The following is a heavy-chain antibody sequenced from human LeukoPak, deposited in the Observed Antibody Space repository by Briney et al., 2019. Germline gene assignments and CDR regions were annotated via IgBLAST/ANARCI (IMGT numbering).Heavy chain of an antibody. CDR1: GYTFTSYD. D-gene: IGHD5-24*01. V-gene: IGHV1-8*01. Sequence: GASVKVSCKASGYTFTSYDINWVRQATGQGLEWMGWMNSNSGNTGYAQNFQGRVTMTRNTSISTAYMELSSLRSEDTAVYYCARGGRNGYNLYAFDIWGQGTMVTVSS. CDR3: ARGGRNGYNLYAFDI. CDR2: MNSNSGNT. J-gene: IGHJ3*02.